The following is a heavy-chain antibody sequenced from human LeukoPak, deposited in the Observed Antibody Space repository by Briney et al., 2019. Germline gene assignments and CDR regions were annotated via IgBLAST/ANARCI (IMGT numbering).Heavy chain of an antibody. Sequence: GGSLRLSCAASGFTFSSYSMNWVRQAPGKGLEWVSSISSSSSYIYYADSVKGRFTISRDNAKNSLYLQMNSLRAEDTAVYYLARPRLTYYYDSSGFDYWGQGTLVTVSS. CDR1: GFTFSSYS. CDR2: ISSSSSYI. CDR3: ARPRLTYYYDSSGFDY. V-gene: IGHV3-21*01. J-gene: IGHJ4*02. D-gene: IGHD3-22*01.